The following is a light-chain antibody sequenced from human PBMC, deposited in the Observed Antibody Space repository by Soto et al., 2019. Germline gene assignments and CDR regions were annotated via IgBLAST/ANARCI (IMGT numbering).Light chain of an antibody. CDR1: QSVSSSY. CDR2: GAS. Sequence: ELVLTQSPGTLSLSPGEIATLSCRASQSVSSSYFAWYQHKPGQAPSLLIYGASSRATGIPDRFSGSGSGTDFTLTISRHETEDFAVYYCQQYGESIFTLGPGTKVDIK. V-gene: IGKV3-20*01. J-gene: IGKJ3*01. CDR3: QQYGESIFT.